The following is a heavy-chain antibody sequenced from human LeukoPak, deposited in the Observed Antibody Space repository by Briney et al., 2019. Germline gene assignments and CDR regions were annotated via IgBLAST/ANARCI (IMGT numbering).Heavy chain of an antibody. CDR3: ARDSYSYGYGGFDY. CDR2: IYSTGNT. Sequence: PSQTLSLTCTVSGGSISSGDRYWSWIRQSPGKGLERIGYIYSTGNTYYNPSLKSRVIISVDTSKNQFSLELNSVTAADTAVYYCARDSYSYGYGGFDYWGQGILVTVSS. CDR1: GGSISSGDRY. D-gene: IGHD5-18*01. V-gene: IGHV4-30-4*01. J-gene: IGHJ4*02.